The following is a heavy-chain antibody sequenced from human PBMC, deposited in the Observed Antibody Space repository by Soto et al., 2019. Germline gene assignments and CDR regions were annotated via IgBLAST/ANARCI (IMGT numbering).Heavy chain of an antibody. D-gene: IGHD4-17*01. CDR1: GGSFSGYY. CDR3: ARGRCPQSTVTKY. CDR2: SNPSGST. Sequence: SETLSLTRAVYGGSFSGYYWRWIRQPPGKGLEWIGESNPSGSTNYNPSLKSRVTISVDTSKNQFSLKLSSVTAADTAVYYCARGRCPQSTVTKYWGQGTLVTVSS. J-gene: IGHJ4*02. V-gene: IGHV4-34*01.